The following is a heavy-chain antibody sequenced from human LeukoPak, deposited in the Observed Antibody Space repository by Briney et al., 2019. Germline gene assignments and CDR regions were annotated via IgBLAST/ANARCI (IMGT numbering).Heavy chain of an antibody. D-gene: IGHD3-10*01. Sequence: ASVKVSCKASGYTFTSYYMHWVRQAPGQGLEWMEIINPSGGSTSYAQKFQGRVTMTRDTSTSTVYMELSSLRSEDTAVYYCARGYYYYGSGSYYYYYGMDVWGQGTTVTVSS. V-gene: IGHV1-46*01. CDR3: ARGYYYYGSGSYYYYYGMDV. CDR2: INPSGGST. J-gene: IGHJ6*02. CDR1: GYTFTSYY.